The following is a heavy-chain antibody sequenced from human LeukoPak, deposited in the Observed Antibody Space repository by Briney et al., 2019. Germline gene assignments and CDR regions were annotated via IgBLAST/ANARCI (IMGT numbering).Heavy chain of an antibody. D-gene: IGHD3-9*01. J-gene: IGHJ4*02. CDR3: ARVSGKFYDILIGYYSY. V-gene: IGHV3-30-3*01. CDR2: ISYDGSSK. Sequence: GGSLRLSCAASGFTFSSYAMHWVRQAPGKGLEWVAVISYDGSSKYYADSVKGRFTISRDNSKNTLYLQMNSLRAEDTAVYYCARVSGKFYDILIGYYSYWGQGTLVTVSS. CDR1: GFTFSSYA.